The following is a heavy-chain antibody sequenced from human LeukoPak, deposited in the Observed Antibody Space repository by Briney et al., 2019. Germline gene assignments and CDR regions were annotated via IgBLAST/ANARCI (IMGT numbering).Heavy chain of an antibody. D-gene: IGHD4/OR15-4a*01. CDR1: GFTFSSYW. CDR3: ARVVDGCSFDY. J-gene: IGHJ4*02. V-gene: IGHV3-7*01. CDR2: IKRDGGEI. Sequence: GGSLRHSCAASGFTFSSYWMTWVRQAPGKGLEWVANIKRDGGEIYYVDSVKGRFTISRDNAKNSLYLQMTSLRAEDTAVYYCARVVDGCSFDYWGQRTLVTVSS.